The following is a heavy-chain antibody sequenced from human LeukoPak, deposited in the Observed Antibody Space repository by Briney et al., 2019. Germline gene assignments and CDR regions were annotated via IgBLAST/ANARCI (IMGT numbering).Heavy chain of an antibody. CDR1: GYSIGSGYY. Sequence: SETLSLTCTVSGYSIGSGYYWGWIRQPPGKGLEWIGRIYHSGSTYYNPSLKSRVTISVDTSKNQFSLKLSSVTAADTAVYYCARAMDYYGSSGYYGKFDYWGQGTLVTVSS. CDR3: ARAMDYYGSSGYYGKFDY. V-gene: IGHV4-38-2*02. J-gene: IGHJ4*02. D-gene: IGHD3-22*01. CDR2: IYHSGST.